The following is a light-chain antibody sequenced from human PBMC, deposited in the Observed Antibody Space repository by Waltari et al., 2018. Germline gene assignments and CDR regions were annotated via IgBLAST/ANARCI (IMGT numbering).Light chain of an antibody. V-gene: IGKV1-6*01. Sequence: AIQMTQSPSSLSASVGDSVTITCRASQGINIDVDWYQQQPGKAPKLLIYSASTLQSGVPSRFSGSGSGTDFSLTISSLQPEDFATYYCLQDYNFPRTFGQGTKVEI. CDR1: QGINID. CDR2: SAS. J-gene: IGKJ1*01. CDR3: LQDYNFPRT.